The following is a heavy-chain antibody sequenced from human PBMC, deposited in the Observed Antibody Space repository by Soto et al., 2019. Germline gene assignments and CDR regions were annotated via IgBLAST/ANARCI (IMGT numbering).Heavy chain of an antibody. Sequence: SETLSLTCSVSGGSISSSSYYWGWIRQPPGKGLEWIGSIYYSGSIYYNPSLKSRVTISVDTSKNQFSLKLTSVTAADTDVYYCTRQYLGCFDPWGQGTLVTVSS. D-gene: IGHD2-2*01. CDR1: GGSISSSSYY. V-gene: IGHV4-39*01. CDR3: TRQYLGCFDP. J-gene: IGHJ5*02. CDR2: IYYSGSI.